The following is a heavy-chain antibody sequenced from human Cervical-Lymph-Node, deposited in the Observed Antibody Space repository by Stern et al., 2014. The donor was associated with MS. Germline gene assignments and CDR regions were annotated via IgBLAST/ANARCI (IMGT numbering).Heavy chain of an antibody. J-gene: IGHJ6*02. CDR1: GYTFTGYY. V-gene: IGHV1-2*06. CDR2: INPNTGGT. Sequence: QVQLVQSGAEGKKPGASVNVSCKASGYTFTGYYIHWVRQAPGQGLELMGRINPNTGGTKYAQKFQGRVTMTRDTSISTANMELNRLRPDDTAVYYCARGPTDYGHYYVYGMDVWGRGTTVTVSS. D-gene: IGHD4/OR15-4a*01. CDR3: ARGPTDYGHYYVYGMDV.